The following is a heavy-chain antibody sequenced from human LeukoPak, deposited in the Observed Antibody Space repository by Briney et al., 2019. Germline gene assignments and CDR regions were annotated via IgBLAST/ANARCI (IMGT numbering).Heavy chain of an antibody. Sequence: ASVQVSCKASGGTFSSYAISWVRQAPGQGLEWMGGIIPIFGTANYSQKFQGRVTITTDESTSTAYMELSSLRSEDTAVYYCARAGGDSYGFNWFDPWGQGTLVTVSS. J-gene: IGHJ5*02. D-gene: IGHD5-18*01. CDR2: IIPIFGTA. V-gene: IGHV1-69*05. CDR3: ARAGGDSYGFNWFDP. CDR1: GGTFSSYA.